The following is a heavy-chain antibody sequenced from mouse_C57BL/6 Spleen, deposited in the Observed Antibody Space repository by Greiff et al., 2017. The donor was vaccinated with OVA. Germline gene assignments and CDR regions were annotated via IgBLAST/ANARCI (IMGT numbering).Heavy chain of an antibody. V-gene: IGHV2-2*02. CDR1: GFSLTSYG. D-gene: IGHD2-2*01. J-gene: IGHJ3*01. Sequence: VMLVESGPGLVQPSQSLSLTCTVSGFSLTSYGVHWVRQSPGKGLEWLGVIWSGGSTDYNAAFISRLSLSNDKAKIQVFVKMNRLQANYTAIDYCARAIYYGYDWFAYWGQGTLVTVSA. CDR2: IWSGGST. CDR3: ARAIYYGYDWFAY.